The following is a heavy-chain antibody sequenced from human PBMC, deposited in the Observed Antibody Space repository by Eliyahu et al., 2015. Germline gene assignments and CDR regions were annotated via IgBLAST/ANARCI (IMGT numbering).Heavy chain of an antibody. Sequence: EVKKPGSSVKVSCKASGGTFSSYAISWVRQAPGQGLEWMGGIIPIFGTANYAQKFQGRVTITADKSTSTAYMELSSLRSEDTAVYYCARDSYSSGWHDAFDIWGQGTMVTVSS. D-gene: IGHD6-19*01. CDR2: IIPIFGTA. V-gene: IGHV1-69*06. CDR1: GGTFSSYA. J-gene: IGHJ3*02. CDR3: ARDSYSSGWHDAFDI.